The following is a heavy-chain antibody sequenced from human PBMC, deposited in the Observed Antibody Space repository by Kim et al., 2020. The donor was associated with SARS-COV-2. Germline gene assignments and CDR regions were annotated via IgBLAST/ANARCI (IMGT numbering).Heavy chain of an antibody. J-gene: IGHJ5*02. CDR3: ARAWYSSSWYPGFDP. V-gene: IGHV4-34*01. CDR1: GGSFSGYY. CDR2: INHSGST. Sequence: SETLSHTCAVYGGSFSGYYWSWIRQPPGKGLEWIGEINHSGSTNYNPSLKSRVTISVDTSKNQFSLKLSSVTAADTAVYYCARAWYSSSWYPGFDPWGQG. D-gene: IGHD6-13*01.